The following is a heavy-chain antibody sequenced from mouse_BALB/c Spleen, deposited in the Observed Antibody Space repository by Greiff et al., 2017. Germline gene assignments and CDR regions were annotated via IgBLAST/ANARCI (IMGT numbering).Heavy chain of an antibody. CDR2: IYPYNGGT. Sequence: EVQLQQSGPELVKPGASVKISCKASGYTFTDYNMHWVKQSHGKSLEWIGYIYPYNGGTGYNQKFKSKATLTVDNSSSTAYMELRSLTSEDSAVYYCARGGYYPAWFAYWGQGTLVTVSA. D-gene: IGHD2-3*01. CDR1: GYTFTDYN. CDR3: ARGGYYPAWFAY. J-gene: IGHJ3*01. V-gene: IGHV1S29*02.